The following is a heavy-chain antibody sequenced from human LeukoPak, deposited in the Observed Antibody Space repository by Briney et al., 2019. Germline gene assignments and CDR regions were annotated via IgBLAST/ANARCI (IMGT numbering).Heavy chain of an antibody. D-gene: IGHD6-13*01. CDR2: IYTSGST. CDR1: GGSISSYY. CDR3: ARVVAAAATGGNWFDP. V-gene: IGHV4-4*07. J-gene: IGHJ5*02. Sequence: SETLSLTCTVSGGSISSYYWSWIRQPPGKGLEWIGRIYTSGSTNYNPSLKSRVTMSVDTSKNQFSLKLSSVTAADTAVYYCARVVAAAATGGNWFDPWGQGTLVTVSS.